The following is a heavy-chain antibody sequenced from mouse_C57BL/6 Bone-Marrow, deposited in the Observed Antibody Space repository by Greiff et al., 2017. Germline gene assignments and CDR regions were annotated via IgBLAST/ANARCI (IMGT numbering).Heavy chain of an antibody. CDR2: IDPANGNT. CDR3: AWGGWSRYFDV. Sequence: EVKLVESVAELVRPGASVKLSCTASGFNFKNTYMHWVKQRPEQGLEWIGRIDPANGNTKYAPKFQGKATITADTSSNTAYLQLSSLTSEDTAIYYGAWGGWSRYFDVWGTGTTVTVSS. D-gene: IGHD1-1*02. CDR1: GFNFKNTY. V-gene: IGHV14-3*01. J-gene: IGHJ1*03.